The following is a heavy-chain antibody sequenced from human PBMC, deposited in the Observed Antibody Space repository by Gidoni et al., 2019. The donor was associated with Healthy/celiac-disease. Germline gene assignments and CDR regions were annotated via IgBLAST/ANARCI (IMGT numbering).Heavy chain of an antibody. Sequence: QVQLVESGGGVVQPGRSLRLSCAASGFTFSSYGMHWVRQAPGKGLEWVAVIWYDGSNKYYPDSVKGRFTISRDNSKNTLYLQMNSLRAEDTAVYYCARDLGRDGYNYIGYWGQGTLVTVSS. V-gene: IGHV3-33*01. D-gene: IGHD5-12*01. CDR2: IWYDGSNK. CDR1: GFTFSSYG. J-gene: IGHJ4*02. CDR3: ARDLGRDGYNYIGY.